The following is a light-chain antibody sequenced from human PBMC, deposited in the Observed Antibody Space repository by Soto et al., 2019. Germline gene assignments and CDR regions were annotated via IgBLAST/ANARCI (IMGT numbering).Light chain of an antibody. Sequence: EIVLTQSPGTLSLSPGERATLSCRASQSLTSSYLAWYQQKPGQAPRLLIYGASSRATGIPDRFSGSGSGTDFPLTISRLEPEDFAVYSSQQYESSPPSYTFGQGTKLEIK. CDR3: QQYESSPPSYT. J-gene: IGKJ2*01. CDR2: GAS. V-gene: IGKV3-20*01. CDR1: QSLTSSY.